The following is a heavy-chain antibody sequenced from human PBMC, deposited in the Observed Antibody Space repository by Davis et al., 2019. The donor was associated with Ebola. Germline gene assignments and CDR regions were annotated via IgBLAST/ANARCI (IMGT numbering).Heavy chain of an antibody. V-gene: IGHV3-23*01. CDR2: ISGSGGST. CDR1: GFTFSSYA. CDR3: AKGTKYGDYVGWYFDL. D-gene: IGHD4-17*01. J-gene: IGHJ2*01. Sequence: GESLKISCAASGFTFSSYAMSWVRQAPGKGLEWVSAISGSGGSTYYADSVKGRFTISRDNSKNTLYLQMNSLRAEDTAVYYCAKGTKYGDYVGWYFDLWSRGTLVTVSS.